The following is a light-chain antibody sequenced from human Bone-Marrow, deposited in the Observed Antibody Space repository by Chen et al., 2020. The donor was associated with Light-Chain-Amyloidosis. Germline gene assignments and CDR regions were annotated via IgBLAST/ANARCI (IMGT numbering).Light chain of an antibody. CDR1: ALPKQH. J-gene: IGLJ3*02. CDR3: QSTDSSDSTWV. CDR2: KDS. Sequence: SYALTQPPSVSVSPGQTARIPCSGDALPKQHAYWYQQKSGQAPVLVIYKDSERPSGIPERFSGSSSGTTVTLTISGVQAEDEADYYCQSTDSSDSTWVFGGGTKLTVL. V-gene: IGLV3-25*03.